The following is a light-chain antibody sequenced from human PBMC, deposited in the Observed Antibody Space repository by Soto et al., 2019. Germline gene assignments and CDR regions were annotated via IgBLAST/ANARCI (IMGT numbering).Light chain of an antibody. J-gene: IGKJ4*01. V-gene: IGKV1-33*01. Sequence: DVELTQSPPSLSASVGESVTITCQASQAITTLVTWYHQQPGKAPKLLIHDASSLHTGVPSRFTERGSSTDFNFTISGLQPEDVGHYCCQQDDDLPLTVGRRTKVEIK. CDR3: QQDDDLPLT. CDR1: QAITTL. CDR2: DAS.